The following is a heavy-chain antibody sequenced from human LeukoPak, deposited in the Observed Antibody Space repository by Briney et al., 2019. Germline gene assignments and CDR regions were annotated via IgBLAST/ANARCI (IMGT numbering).Heavy chain of an antibody. CDR2: IWYAESST. D-gene: IGHD6-19*01. CDR3: TRDGSFGMDV. Sequence: GGSLRLSCAASGFIFNSYGIHWVRQAPGKGLEWVAVIWYAESSTYYTDSVKGRFTISRDNSKKTVYLQMNSLRVEDTGVYYCTRDGSFGMDVWGQGTTVTVSS. CDR1: GFIFNSYG. J-gene: IGHJ6*02. V-gene: IGHV3-33*01.